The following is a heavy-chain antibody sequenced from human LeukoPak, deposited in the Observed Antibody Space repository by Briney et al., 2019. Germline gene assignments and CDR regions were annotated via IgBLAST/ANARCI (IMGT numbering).Heavy chain of an antibody. J-gene: IGHJ4*02. CDR2: IKQDGSEE. V-gene: IGHV3-7*01. D-gene: IGHD3-10*01. Sequence: PGGSLRLSCAASGFTFSNYYMTWVRQAPGKGLEWVARIKQDGSEESYVDSAKGRFTISRDDAQNSLYLQMTSLRAEDTAVYYCATYTPTLRRGLDYWGQGTLVTVSS. CDR1: GFTFSNYY. CDR3: ATYTPTLRRGLDY.